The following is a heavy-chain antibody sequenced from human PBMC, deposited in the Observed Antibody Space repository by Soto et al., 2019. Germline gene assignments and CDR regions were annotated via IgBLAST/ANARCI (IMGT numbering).Heavy chain of an antibody. V-gene: IGHV3-23*01. J-gene: IGHJ4*02. CDR2: ISGRGGST. CDR3: AKGSSGLRFLEWLSPHDY. CDR1: GFTFSSYP. D-gene: IGHD3-3*01. Sequence: PGGSLRLSCAASGFTFSSYPMSWVRQAPGKGLEWVSAISGRGGSTYYADYVKGRFTISRDNSKNTLYLQINSLRAEDTALYYFAKGSSGLRFLEWLSPHDYWGQGTLVTVSS.